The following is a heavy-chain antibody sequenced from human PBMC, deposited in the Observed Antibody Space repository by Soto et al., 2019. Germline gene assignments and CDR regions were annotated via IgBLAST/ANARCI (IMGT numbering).Heavy chain of an antibody. CDR2: ISAYNGNT. CDR1: GYTFTSYG. Sequence: QVQLVQSGAEVKKPGASVKVSCKASGYTFTSYGISWVRQAPGQGLEWMGWISAYNGNTNYAQKLQGRVTMTTDTSTSTAYMELRSLRSDDTAVYYCARGTGFGELLDTPAHYYYGMDVWGQGTTVTVSS. V-gene: IGHV1-18*01. CDR3: ARGTGFGELLDTPAHYYYGMDV. J-gene: IGHJ6*02. D-gene: IGHD3-10*01.